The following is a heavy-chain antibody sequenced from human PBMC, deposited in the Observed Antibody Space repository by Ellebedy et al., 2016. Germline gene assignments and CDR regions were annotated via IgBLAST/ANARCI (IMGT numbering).Heavy chain of an antibody. J-gene: IGHJ6*02. Sequence: SETLSLTXTVSGGSISSSSYYWGWIRQSPGKGLEWIGSVYYSRSTYYNPSLKSRVTISIDTSMNQFSLNLSSVTAADTAVYYCARGFGTAYFYYGMDVWGQGTTVTVSS. CDR3: ARGFGTAYFYYGMDV. D-gene: IGHD1-7*01. V-gene: IGHV4-39*01. CDR2: VYYSRST. CDR1: GGSISSSSYY.